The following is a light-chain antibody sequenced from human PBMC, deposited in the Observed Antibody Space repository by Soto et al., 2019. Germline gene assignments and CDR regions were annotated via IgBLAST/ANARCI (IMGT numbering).Light chain of an antibody. CDR2: AAS. CDR1: QDINRF. CDR3: QQSDSIPIT. J-gene: IGKJ5*01. Sequence: DIQMTQSPSALSASVGDRVTITCRASQDINRFLNWYQQKPGKAPKLLIYAASSLQGGVPSRFSGSGSGTDFTLAISSLQPEDFATYYCQQSDSIPITFGQGTRLEIK. V-gene: IGKV1-39*01.